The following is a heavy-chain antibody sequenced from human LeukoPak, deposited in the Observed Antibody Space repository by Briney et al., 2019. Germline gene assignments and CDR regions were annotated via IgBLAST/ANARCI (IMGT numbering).Heavy chain of an antibody. D-gene: IGHD2-15*01. J-gene: IGHJ6*03. CDR1: GFTFSDYY. CDR2: ISSSGSTI. V-gene: IGHV3-11*04. CDR3: ARRVAGWYYYYYMDV. Sequence: GGSLRLSCAASGFTFSDYYMSWIRQAPGKGLEWVSYISSSGSTIYYADSVKGRFTIPRDNAKNSLYLQMNSLRAEDTAVYYCARRVAGWYYYYYMDVWGKGTTVTVSS.